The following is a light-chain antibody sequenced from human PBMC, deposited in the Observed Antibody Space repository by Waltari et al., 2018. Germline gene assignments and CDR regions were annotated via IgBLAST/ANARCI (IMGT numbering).Light chain of an antibody. CDR2: AAS. CDR3: QQLNSYPRT. J-gene: IGKJ3*01. V-gene: IGKV1-9*01. CDR1: QGISSY. Sequence: QLTQYPSSLSACVGDRVTITCRASQGISSYLAWYQQKPGKAPKLLIYAASTLQSGVPSSFSGSGSGTDFTLTISSLQPEDFATYYCQQLNSYPRTFGPGTKVDIK.